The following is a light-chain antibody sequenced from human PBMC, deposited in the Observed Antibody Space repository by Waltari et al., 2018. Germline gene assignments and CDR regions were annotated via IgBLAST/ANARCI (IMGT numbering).Light chain of an antibody. V-gene: IGLV2-8*01. J-gene: IGLJ2*01. CDR2: DVS. Sequence: QSALTQPPSASGSPGQSVTISCTGTPSDIGGYKFVSWFQQHPGKAPKLVIYDVSEPPAGVPDRFSGSKSGSTATLTVSGLQAEDEADYYCSSYGGKNNLIFGGGTTLTVL. CDR1: PSDIGGYKF. CDR3: SSYGGKNNLI.